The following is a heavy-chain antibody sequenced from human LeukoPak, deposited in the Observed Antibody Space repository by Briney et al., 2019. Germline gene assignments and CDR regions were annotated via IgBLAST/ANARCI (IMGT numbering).Heavy chain of an antibody. J-gene: IGHJ6*02. CDR3: ARDPNNWGSLPYYYYGMDV. CDR2: INPNSGGT. CDR1: GYTFTGYY. V-gene: IGHV1-2*02. D-gene: IGHD7-27*01. Sequence: GASVKVSCKASGYTFTGYYMHWVRQAPGQGREWMGWINPNSGGTNYAQKFQGRVTMTRDTSISTAYMELSRLRSDDTAVYYCARDPNNWGSLPYYYYGMDVWGQGTTVTVSS.